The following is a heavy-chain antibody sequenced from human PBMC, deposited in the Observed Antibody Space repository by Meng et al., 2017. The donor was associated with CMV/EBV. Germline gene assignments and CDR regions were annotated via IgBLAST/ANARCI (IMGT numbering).Heavy chain of an antibody. V-gene: IGHV3-74*01. CDR2: INSDGSST. J-gene: IGHJ4*02. Sequence: GESLKISCAASGFTFSSYWMHWVRQAPGKGLVWVSRINSDGSSTSYADSVKGRFTISRDNAKNTLYLQMNSLRAEDTAVYYCARGGIAVAGTYDYWGQGTLVTVSS. CDR1: GFTFSSYW. D-gene: IGHD6-19*01. CDR3: ARGGIAVAGTYDY.